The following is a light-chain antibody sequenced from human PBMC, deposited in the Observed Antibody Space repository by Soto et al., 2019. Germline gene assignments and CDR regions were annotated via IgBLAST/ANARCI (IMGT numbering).Light chain of an antibody. J-gene: IGKJ1*01. CDR3: MQGTHWPPT. Sequence: DVVVTQSPLSLPVTLGQPASISCRSSVGLVYTDGSTYFSWFQQRPGQSPRRLIYKISERDSGVPDRFSGSGSGTDFTLKISRVEAEDVGVYYCMQGTHWPPTFGQGTRVEIK. CDR1: VGLVYTDGSTY. CDR2: KIS. V-gene: IGKV2-30*01.